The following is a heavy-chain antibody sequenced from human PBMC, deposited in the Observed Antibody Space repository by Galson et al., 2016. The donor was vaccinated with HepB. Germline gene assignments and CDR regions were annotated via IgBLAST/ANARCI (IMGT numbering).Heavy chain of an antibody. Sequence: SGGTFSTYAISWVRQAPGEGLEWMGGIIPIFGTANYAQKFQGRVTISADESTSTAYMELSSLRSEDTAVYYCARAYCGGDCYQDYYYYYGMDVWGQGTTVTVSS. V-gene: IGHV1-69*01. D-gene: IGHD2-21*02. CDR3: ARAYCGGDCYQDYYYYYGMDV. CDR2: IIPIFGTA. CDR1: GGTFSTYA. J-gene: IGHJ6*02.